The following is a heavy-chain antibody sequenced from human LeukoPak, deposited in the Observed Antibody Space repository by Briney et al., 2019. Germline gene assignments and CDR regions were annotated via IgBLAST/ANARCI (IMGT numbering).Heavy chain of an antibody. D-gene: IGHD6-19*01. CDR2: ITGTGGST. CDR1: VFSLSTYG. Sequence: GGSLRLSCAASVFSLSTYGVSWVRQPPGKGLEWVSCITGTGGSTYYADSVKGRFTVSRDTSKNTLYLQMNSLRAEDTAIYYCAKDHGTAVAGFYYWAQEPLVTVSP. CDR3: AKDHGTAVAGFYY. J-gene: IGHJ4*02. V-gene: IGHV3-23*01.